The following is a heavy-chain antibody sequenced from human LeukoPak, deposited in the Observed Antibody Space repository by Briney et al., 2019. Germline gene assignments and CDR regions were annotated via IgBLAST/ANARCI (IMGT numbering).Heavy chain of an antibody. V-gene: IGHV1-18*01. CDR1: GYTFTSYG. Sequence: VASVKVSCKASGYTFTSYGISWVRQAPGQRLEWMGWISAYNGNTNYAQKLQGRVTMTTDTSTSTAYMELRSLRSDDTAVYYCARDEKGGSGSWGFDYWGQGTLVTVSS. D-gene: IGHD3-10*01. CDR2: ISAYNGNT. CDR3: ARDEKGGSGSWGFDY. J-gene: IGHJ4*02.